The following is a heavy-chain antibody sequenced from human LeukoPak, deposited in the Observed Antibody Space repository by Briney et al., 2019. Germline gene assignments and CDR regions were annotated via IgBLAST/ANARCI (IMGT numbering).Heavy chain of an antibody. J-gene: IGHJ4*02. CDR2: ISYSGTT. V-gene: IGHV4-61*01. CDR3: AGAPNPTFFDY. CDR1: GGSVSSDSYY. Sequence: PSETLSLTCTVSGGSVSSDSYYWSWIRQPPGKELEGIGHISYSGTTNYNPSLRSRVIISIDISQNQFSLRLSSVTAADTAVYYCAGAPNPTFFDYWGQGPLATVSS.